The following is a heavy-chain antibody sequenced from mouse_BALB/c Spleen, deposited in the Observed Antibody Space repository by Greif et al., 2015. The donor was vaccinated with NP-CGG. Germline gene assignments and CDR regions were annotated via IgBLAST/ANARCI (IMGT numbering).Heavy chain of an antibody. J-gene: IGHJ3*01. V-gene: IGHV1-54*01. D-gene: IGHD2-3*01. CDR3: AREDGYYEGWFAY. CDR2: INPGSGGT. CDR1: GYAFTNYL. Sequence: QVQLQQSGAELVRPGTSVKVSCKASGYAFTNYLIEWVKQRPGQGLEWIGVINPGSGGTNYNEKFKGKATLTADKSSSTAYMQLSSLTSDDSAVYFCAREDGYYEGWFAYWGQGTLVTVSA.